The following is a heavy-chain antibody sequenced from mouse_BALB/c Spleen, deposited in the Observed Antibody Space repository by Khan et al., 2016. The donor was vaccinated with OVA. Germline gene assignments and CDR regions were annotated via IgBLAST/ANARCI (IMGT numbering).Heavy chain of an antibody. D-gene: IGHD6-1*01. CDR2: INPSNGRT. V-gene: IGHV1S81*02. Sequence: VQLQQSGAELVKPGASVKRSCKASGYTFTSYWMHWVKQRPGQGLEWIGEINPSNGRTNYNEKFKSKATLTVDKSSSTAYMQLSSPTSEDSAVYYCARVITRDYWGQGTTLTVSS. J-gene: IGHJ2*01. CDR3: ARVITRDY. CDR1: GYTFTSYW.